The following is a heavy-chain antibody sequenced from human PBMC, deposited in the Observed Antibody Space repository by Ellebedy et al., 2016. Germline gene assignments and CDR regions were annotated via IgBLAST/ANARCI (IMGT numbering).Heavy chain of an antibody. CDR3: ARYYYASGFDP. J-gene: IGHJ5*02. CDR2: ISYSGNT. D-gene: IGHD3-10*01. CDR1: AGSINGYY. Sequence: GSLRLSCTSSAGSINGYYWSWIRQPPGKGLEWIGYISYSGNTNYNPALKSRVTMSVDTSTNQFSLNLSSVTAADTAVYYCARYYYASGFDPWGQGTLVIVSS. V-gene: IGHV4-59*01.